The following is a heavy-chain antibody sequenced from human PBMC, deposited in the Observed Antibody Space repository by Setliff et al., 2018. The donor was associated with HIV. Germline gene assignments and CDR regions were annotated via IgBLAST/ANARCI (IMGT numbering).Heavy chain of an antibody. V-gene: IGHV4-34*01. Sequence: SETLSLTCAVYGGSFSGYYWSWIRQAPGKGLEWIGEIDHSGSTNYNPSLKSRVTISVDTSKNHFSLRLTSVTAADTALYYCARQVGEGKWYLDSWGHGTLVTVSS. D-gene: IGHD1-26*01. CDR2: IDHSGST. CDR1: GGSFSGYY. CDR3: ARQVGEGKWYLDS. J-gene: IGHJ4*01.